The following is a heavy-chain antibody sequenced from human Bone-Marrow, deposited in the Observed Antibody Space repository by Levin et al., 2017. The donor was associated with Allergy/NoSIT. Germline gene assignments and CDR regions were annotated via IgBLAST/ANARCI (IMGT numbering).Heavy chain of an antibody. V-gene: IGHV1-8*01. CDR2: MNPNSGNT. CDR1: GYTFTSYD. CDR3: ARQDIVVVPAATPTNYYYYYMDV. J-gene: IGHJ6*03. Sequence: ASVKVSCKASGYTFTSYDINWVRQATGQGLEWMGWMNPNSGNTGYAQKFQGRVTMTRNTSISTAYMELSSLRSEDTAVYYCARQDIVVVPAATPTNYYYYYMDVWGKGTTVTVSS. D-gene: IGHD2-2*02.